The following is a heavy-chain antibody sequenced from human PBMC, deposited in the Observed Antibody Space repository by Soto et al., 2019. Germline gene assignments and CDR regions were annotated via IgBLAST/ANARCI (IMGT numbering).Heavy chain of an antibody. CDR3: ARDRGAVTGQDFDY. D-gene: IGHD6-19*01. V-gene: IGHV3-11*05. CDR1: GFTFSAYY. CDR2: ISSSGTSA. Sequence: QVQLEESGGGLVKPGGSLRLSCAASGFTFSAYYMSWIRQAPGKGLEYISYISSSGTSANYADSVKGRFTISRDNAKNSLYLQMNSLRAEDTAVYYCARDRGAVTGQDFDYWGQGALVTVSS. J-gene: IGHJ4*02.